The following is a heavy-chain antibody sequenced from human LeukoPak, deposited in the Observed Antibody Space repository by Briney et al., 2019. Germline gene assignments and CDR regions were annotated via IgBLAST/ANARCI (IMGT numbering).Heavy chain of an antibody. J-gene: IGHJ5*02. Sequence: SETLSLTCTVSGGSISSSSYYWGWIRQPPGKGLEWIESIYYSGSTYYNPSLKSRVTISVDTSKNHFSLNLSSVTAADTAVYFCARDPGHDDILAHHHYLWWFDPWGQGTLVTVTS. D-gene: IGHD3-9*01. CDR2: IYYSGST. V-gene: IGHV4-39*07. CDR3: ARDPGHDDILAHHHYLWWFDP. CDR1: GGSISSSSYY.